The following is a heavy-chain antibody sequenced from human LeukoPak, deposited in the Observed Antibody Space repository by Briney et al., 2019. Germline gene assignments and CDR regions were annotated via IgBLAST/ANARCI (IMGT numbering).Heavy chain of an antibody. CDR3: ATRAYGFTSRGGFGYYYYYMDV. CDR2: FYHGDSDT. Sequence: GESLKISCRGSGYSFTSYWIGWVRQMPGKGLGWMGIFYHGDSDTRYSPSFQGQVTISADKSISAAYLQWSSLKASDTAMYYCATRAYGFTSRGGFGYYYYYMDVWGKGTTVTVSS. CDR1: GYSFTSYW. V-gene: IGHV5-51*01. J-gene: IGHJ6*03. D-gene: IGHD3/OR15-3a*01.